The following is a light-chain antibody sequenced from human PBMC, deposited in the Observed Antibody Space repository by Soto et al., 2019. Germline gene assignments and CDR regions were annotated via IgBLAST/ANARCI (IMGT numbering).Light chain of an antibody. CDR1: QTVSSK. CDR2: DTS. V-gene: IGKV3-11*01. J-gene: IGKJ1*01. Sequence: EIVLTQSPATLSSSPGERATLSCRASQTVSSKLAWYQHKPGQAPRFLIYDTSNRATGIPARFSGSGSGTDFTLTISSLEPEDFAVYYCHQRKSWPRTFGQGTKVGIK. CDR3: HQRKSWPRT.